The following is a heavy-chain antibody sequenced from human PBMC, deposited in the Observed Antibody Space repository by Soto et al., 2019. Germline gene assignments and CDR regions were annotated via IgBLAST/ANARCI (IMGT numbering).Heavy chain of an antibody. J-gene: IGHJ4*02. V-gene: IGHV1-18*01. Sequence: ASVKVSCKASGDTFTSYGISWVRQAPGQGLEWMGWISAYNGNTNYAQKLQGRVTMTTDTSTSTAYMELRSLRSDDTAVYYCARGKYYDYIWGSYRSQYYFDYWGQGTLVTVSS. CDR2: ISAYNGNT. CDR1: GDTFTSYG. CDR3: ARGKYYDYIWGSYRSQYYFDY. D-gene: IGHD3-16*02.